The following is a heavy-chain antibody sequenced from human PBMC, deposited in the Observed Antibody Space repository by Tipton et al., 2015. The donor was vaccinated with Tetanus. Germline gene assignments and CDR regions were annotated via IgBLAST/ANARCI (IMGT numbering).Heavy chain of an antibody. CDR1: GGSISSGGYY. CDR2: IYYSGST. J-gene: IGHJ6*02. V-gene: IGHV4-31*03. D-gene: IGHD3-9*01. Sequence: TLSLTCTVSGGSISSGGYYWSWIRQHPGKGLEWIGYIYYSGSTYYNPSLKCRVTISVDTSKSQFSLKLSSVTAADTAVYYCARDRYYDILTGYYGVGVDRLYGMDVWGQGTTVTVSS. CDR3: ARDRYYDILTGYYGVGVDRLYGMDV.